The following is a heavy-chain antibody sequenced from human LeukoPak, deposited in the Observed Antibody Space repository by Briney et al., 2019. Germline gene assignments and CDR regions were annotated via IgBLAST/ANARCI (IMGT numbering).Heavy chain of an antibody. J-gene: IGHJ5*02. V-gene: IGHV1-18*04. D-gene: IGHD4-11*01. Sequence: ASVNASCKASGFRFTSFGVSWVRQAPGQGLEWMGWISNDFGVTHYAEKFEDRVTMTIDTSTATAYMELRSLRYDDTAIYYCARDSDYSGNGNGDWFDPWGQGTVVTVSS. CDR2: ISNDFGVT. CDR3: ARDSDYSGNGNGDWFDP. CDR1: GFRFTSFG.